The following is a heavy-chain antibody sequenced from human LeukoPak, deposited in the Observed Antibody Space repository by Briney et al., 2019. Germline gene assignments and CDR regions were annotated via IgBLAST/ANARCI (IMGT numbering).Heavy chain of an antibody. CDR3: ARERAVNGWTSAHFDY. J-gene: IGHJ4*02. CDR2: ISSDGSTK. V-gene: IGHV3-30*03. D-gene: IGHD6-19*01. Sequence: GGSLRLSCAASGFTFSSYSMNWVRQAPGKGLEWVSVISSDGSTKYFADAVKDRFTISRDNSKNTLYLQINSLRVEDTAVYFCARERAVNGWTSAHFDYWGQGALVTVSS. CDR1: GFTFSSYS.